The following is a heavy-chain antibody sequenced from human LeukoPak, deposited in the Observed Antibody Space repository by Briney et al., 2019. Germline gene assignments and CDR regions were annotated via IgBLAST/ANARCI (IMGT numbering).Heavy chain of an antibody. J-gene: IGHJ4*02. CDR3: ARGPGYNWNYGFDY. V-gene: IGHV4-38-2*02. CDR1: GYSISSGYY. Sequence: SETLSPTCTVSGYSISSGYYWGWIRQPPGKGLEWIGGIYHSGNTYYNPSLKSRVTISVDTSKNQFSLRLSSVTAADTAVYYCARGPGYNWNYGFDYWGQGTLVTVSS. CDR2: IYHSGNT. D-gene: IGHD1-7*01.